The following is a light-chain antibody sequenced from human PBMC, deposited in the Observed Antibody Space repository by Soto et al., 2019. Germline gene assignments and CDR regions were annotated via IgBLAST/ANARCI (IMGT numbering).Light chain of an antibody. CDR3: QQDGSSPT. Sequence: EIVLTQSPGTLSLSPGERATLSCRASQSVSSSYLAWYQQKPGQAPRLLIYGASSRATGIPDRFSGSGSGTDFTLTISRLEPDDFAVYYCQQDGSSPTFGGGTKVEIK. CDR1: QSVSSSY. J-gene: IGKJ4*01. V-gene: IGKV3-20*01. CDR2: GAS.